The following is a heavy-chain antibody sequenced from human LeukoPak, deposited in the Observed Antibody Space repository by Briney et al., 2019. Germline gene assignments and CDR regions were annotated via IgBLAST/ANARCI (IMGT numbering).Heavy chain of an antibody. J-gene: IGHJ6*03. CDR2: IYTSGST. CDR3: ARSFSDFWSGYYPPIPYYYYYYYMDV. V-gene: IGHV4-4*07. Sequence: PSETLSLTCTVSGGSISSYYWSWIRQPAGKGLEGIGRIYTSGSTNYNPSLKSRVTMSVDTSKNQFSLKLSSVTAADTAVYYCARSFSDFWSGYYPPIPYYYYYYYMDVWGKGTTVTVSS. CDR1: GGSISSYY. D-gene: IGHD3-3*01.